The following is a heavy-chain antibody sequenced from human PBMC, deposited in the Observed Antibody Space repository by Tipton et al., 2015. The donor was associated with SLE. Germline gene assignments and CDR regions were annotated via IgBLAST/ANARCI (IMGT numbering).Heavy chain of an antibody. Sequence: LRLSCTVSGGSISSSSYYWGWIRQPLGKGLEWIGSIYYSGSTYYNPSLKSRVTISVDTSKNQFSLKLSSVTAADTAVYYCSILGITMVRGVSYGMDVWGQGTTVTVSS. CDR3: SILGITMVRGVSYGMDV. V-gene: IGHV4-39*07. J-gene: IGHJ6*02. D-gene: IGHD3-10*01. CDR1: GGSISSSSYY. CDR2: IYYSGST.